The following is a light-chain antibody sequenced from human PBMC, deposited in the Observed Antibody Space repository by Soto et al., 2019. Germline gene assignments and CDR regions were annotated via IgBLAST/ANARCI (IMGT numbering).Light chain of an antibody. CDR1: NSNIGKYD. Sequence: QSVLSQPPSVSGAPRQRVTISCSGSNSNIGKYDVEWYQQLPGKAPKVLIYYDDLLPSGVSDRFSGSKSGTSSSLAISGLQSEDEADYYCAAWDDRLKAVVFGGGTKLTVL. V-gene: IGLV1-36*01. CDR2: YDD. CDR3: AAWDDRLKAVV. J-gene: IGLJ2*01.